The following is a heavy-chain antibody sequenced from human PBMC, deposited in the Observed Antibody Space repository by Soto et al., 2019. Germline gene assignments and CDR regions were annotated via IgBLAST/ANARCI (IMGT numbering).Heavy chain of an antibody. CDR2: ISYDGSNK. Sequence: SLRLSCAASGFTFSSYAMHWVRQAPGKGLEWVAVISYDGSNKYYADSVKGRFTISRDNSKNTLYLQMNSLRAEDTAVYYCAREVPYYDILTGYYYYYGMDVWGQGTTVTVSS. CDR3: AREVPYYDILTGYYYYYGMDV. V-gene: IGHV3-30-3*01. J-gene: IGHJ6*02. CDR1: GFTFSSYA. D-gene: IGHD3-9*01.